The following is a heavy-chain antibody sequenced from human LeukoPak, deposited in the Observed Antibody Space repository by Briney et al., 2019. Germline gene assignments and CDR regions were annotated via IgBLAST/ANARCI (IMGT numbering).Heavy chain of an antibody. D-gene: IGHD2-21*02. CDR1: GYTFTGYY. V-gene: IGHV1-2*02. Sequence: GASVKVACKASGYTFTGYYMHWVRQAPGQGLEWMGWINPNSGGTNYAQKFQGRVTMTRDTSISTVYMELSRLRSDDTAVYYCARELTYCGGGCYRNWYDSWGQGTLVTVSS. CDR3: ARELTYCGGGCYRNWYDS. J-gene: IGHJ5*01. CDR2: INPNSGGT.